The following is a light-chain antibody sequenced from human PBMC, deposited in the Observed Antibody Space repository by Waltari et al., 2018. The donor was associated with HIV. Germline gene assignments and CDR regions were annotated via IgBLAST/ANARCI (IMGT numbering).Light chain of an antibody. Sequence: EIVLTQSPATLSLSPGERATLSCRASQSVCSYLAGYQQKPGQAPRLLIYDESKRATGIPARCSGSGSGTDFTLTISSLEPEDFAVYYCQHRSNWLTFGGGTKVEIK. CDR3: QHRSNWLT. CDR1: QSVCSY. CDR2: DES. V-gene: IGKV3-11*01. J-gene: IGKJ4*01.